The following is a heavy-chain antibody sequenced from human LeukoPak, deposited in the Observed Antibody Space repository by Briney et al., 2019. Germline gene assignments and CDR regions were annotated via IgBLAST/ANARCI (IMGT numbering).Heavy chain of an antibody. J-gene: IGHJ4*02. V-gene: IGHV3-30*04. D-gene: IGHD3-22*01. CDR2: ISYDGSNK. CDR1: GFTFSSYA. CDR3: ARDSTTKDSSGCIDY. Sequence: GGSLRLSCAASGFTFSSYAMHWVHQAPGKGLEWVAVISYDGSNKYYADSVKGRFTISRDNSKNTLYLQMNSLRAEDTAVYYCARDSTTKDSSGCIDYWGQGTLVTVSS.